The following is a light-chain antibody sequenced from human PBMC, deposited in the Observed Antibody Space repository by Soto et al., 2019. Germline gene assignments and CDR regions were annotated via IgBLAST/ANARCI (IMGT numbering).Light chain of an antibody. Sequence: DSQMTQSPSTLSASVGDRVTITCRASQSISSWLAWYQQKPGKAPKLLIYKASSLESGVPSRFSGSGSGTEFTLTISSLQPDDFATYYCQQYNSYPTFGQGTKVEI. V-gene: IGKV1-5*03. CDR3: QQYNSYPT. J-gene: IGKJ1*01. CDR2: KAS. CDR1: QSISSW.